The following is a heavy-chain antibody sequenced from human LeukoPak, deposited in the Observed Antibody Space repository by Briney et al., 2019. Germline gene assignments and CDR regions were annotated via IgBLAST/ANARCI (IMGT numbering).Heavy chain of an antibody. Sequence: GGSLRLSCAASGFTFSSYVMSWVRQAPGKGLEWVSAISGSGGSTYYADSVKGRFTISRDNSKITLYLQMNSLRAEDTAVYYCAKVPYDSSGYYYFDYWGQGTLVTVSS. CDR3: AKVPYDSSGYYYFDY. CDR1: GFTFSSYV. V-gene: IGHV3-23*01. J-gene: IGHJ4*02. CDR2: ISGSGGST. D-gene: IGHD3-22*01.